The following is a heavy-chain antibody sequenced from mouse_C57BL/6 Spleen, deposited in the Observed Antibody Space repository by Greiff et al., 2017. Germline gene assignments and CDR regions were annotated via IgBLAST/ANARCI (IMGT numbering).Heavy chain of an antibody. CDR1: GFNIKDDY. Sequence: EVKLVESGAELVRPGASVKLSCTASGFNIKDDYMHWVKQRPEQGLEWIGWIDPENGDTEYASKFQGKATITADTSSNTAYLQLSSLTSEDTAVYYCTTFEVLRQYAMDYWGQGTSVTVSS. D-gene: IGHD1-2*01. CDR3: TTFEVLRQYAMDY. CDR2: IDPENGDT. V-gene: IGHV14-4*01. J-gene: IGHJ4*01.